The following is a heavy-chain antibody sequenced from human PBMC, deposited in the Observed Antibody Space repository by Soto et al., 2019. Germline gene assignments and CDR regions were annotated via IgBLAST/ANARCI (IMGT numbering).Heavy chain of an antibody. CDR1: GGSISSGGYY. CDR2: IYYSGST. Sequence: PSETLSLTCTVSGGSISSGGYYWSWLRQPPGKGLEWIGYIYYSGSTNYNPSLKSRVTISVDTSKNQFSLRLTSMTAADTALYYCAREAFGGDAFDIWGQGTMVTVS. J-gene: IGHJ3*02. D-gene: IGHD3-10*01. V-gene: IGHV4-61*08. CDR3: AREAFGGDAFDI.